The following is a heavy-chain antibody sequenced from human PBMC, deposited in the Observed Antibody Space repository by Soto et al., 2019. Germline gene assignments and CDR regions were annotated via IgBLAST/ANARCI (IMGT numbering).Heavy chain of an antibody. CDR3: ARGDDLIAAAGNLYYYYGMDV. CDR1: GFNFSRFW. D-gene: IGHD6-13*01. Sequence: GESLKISCKGSGFNFSRFWIGWVRQMPGKGLEWMGIIYPGDSDTRYSPSFLGQVTISADKSISTAYMELSRLRSDDTAVYYCARGDDLIAAAGNLYYYYGMDVWGQGTTVTVSS. J-gene: IGHJ6*02. V-gene: IGHV5-51*01. CDR2: IYPGDSDT.